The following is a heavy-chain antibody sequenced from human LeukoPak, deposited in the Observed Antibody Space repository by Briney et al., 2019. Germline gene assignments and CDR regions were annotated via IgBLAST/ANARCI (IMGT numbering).Heavy chain of an antibody. Sequence: GGSLRLSCAASGFYFGDYAMHWVRQVPGKGPEWVSGPTWEGGNPGYADSVKGRFTISRDNAGNSLYLQMNSLRPDDTALYYCAKDSGYCGGGICHRDFYGVDVWGHGTTVIVSS. CDR3: AKDSGYCGGGICHRDFYGVDV. CDR1: GFYFGDYA. J-gene: IGHJ6*02. D-gene: IGHD2-15*01. V-gene: IGHV3-9*01. CDR2: PTWEGGNP.